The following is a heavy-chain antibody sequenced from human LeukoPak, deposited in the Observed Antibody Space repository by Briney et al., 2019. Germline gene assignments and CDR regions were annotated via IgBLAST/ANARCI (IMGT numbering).Heavy chain of an antibody. D-gene: IGHD6-13*01. J-gene: IGHJ4*02. CDR3: AKAQYSSSFFY. CDR2: ISWNSGSI. CDR1: GFTFDDYA. V-gene: IGHV3-9*01. Sequence: GRSLRLSCAASGFTFDDYAMHWVRQAPGKGLEWVSGISWNSGSIGYADSVKGRFTISRDNAKNPLYLQMNSLRAEDTALYYCAKAQYSSSFFYWGQGTLVTVSS.